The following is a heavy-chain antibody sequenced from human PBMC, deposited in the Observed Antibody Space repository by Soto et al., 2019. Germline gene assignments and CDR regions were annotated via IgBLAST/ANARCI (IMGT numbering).Heavy chain of an antibody. CDR1: GYTFTSYG. J-gene: IGHJ4*02. D-gene: IGHD3-16*02. CDR2: ISAYNGNT. CDR3: AVTIRLGELSLSDY. V-gene: IGHV1-18*01. Sequence: ASVKVSCKASGYTFTSYGISWVRQAPGQGLEWMGWISAYNGNTNYAQKLQGRVTMTTDTSTGTAYMELRSLRSDDTAVYYCAVTIRLGELSLSDYWGQGTLVTVSS.